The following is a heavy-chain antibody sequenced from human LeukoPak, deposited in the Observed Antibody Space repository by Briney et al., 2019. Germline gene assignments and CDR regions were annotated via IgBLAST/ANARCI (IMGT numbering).Heavy chain of an antibody. CDR1: GFTFSSYG. CDR3: AKDVWDLVVVPAVKLDY. CDR2: ISGSGGST. J-gene: IGHJ4*02. D-gene: IGHD2-2*01. V-gene: IGHV3-23*01. Sequence: GGSLRLSCAASGFTFSSYGMSWVRQAPGKGLEWVSGISGSGGSTHYADSVKGRFTISRDKSRNTLYLQMNSLRAEDTAVYYCAKDVWDLVVVPAVKLDYWGQGTLVTVSS.